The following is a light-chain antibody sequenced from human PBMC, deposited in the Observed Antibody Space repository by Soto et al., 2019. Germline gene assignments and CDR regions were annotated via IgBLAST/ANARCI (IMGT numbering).Light chain of an antibody. J-gene: IGKJ4*01. Sequence: DIQMTQSPSSLSASVGERVTITCQASHDIINYLNWFEQKPGEAPKLLIFDAFKLETGVPSRFSGSGSGTEFTLTISSLQPEDIATYYCQQYDNLSVTFGGGTKVDI. CDR1: HDIINY. CDR3: QQYDNLSVT. CDR2: DAF. V-gene: IGKV1-33*01.